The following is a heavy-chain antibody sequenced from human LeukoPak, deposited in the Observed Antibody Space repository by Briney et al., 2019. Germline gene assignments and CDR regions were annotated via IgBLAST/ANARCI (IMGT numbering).Heavy chain of an antibody. CDR3: ARENGVVAQLDY. Sequence: SETLSLTCTVSGYSISSGYYWGWIRQPAGKGLEWIGRIYTSGSTNYNPSLKSRVTISVDTSKNQFSLKLSSVTAADTAVYYCARENGVVAQLDYWGQGTLVTVSS. D-gene: IGHD2-21*01. J-gene: IGHJ4*02. CDR1: GYSISSGYY. CDR2: IYTSGST. V-gene: IGHV4-61*02.